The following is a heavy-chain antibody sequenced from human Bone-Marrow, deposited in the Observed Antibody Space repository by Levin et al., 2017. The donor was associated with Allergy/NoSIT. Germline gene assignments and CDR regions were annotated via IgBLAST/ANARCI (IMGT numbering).Heavy chain of an antibody. D-gene: IGHD2-15*01. CDR3: ARDSIVVVVAATPRIGYFDL. Sequence: GGSLRLSCAASGFTFSSYAMHWVRQAPGKGLEWVAVISYDGSNKYYADSVKGRFTISRDNSKNTLYLQMNSLRAEDTAVYYCARDSIVVVVAATPRIGYFDLWGRGTLVTVSS. J-gene: IGHJ2*01. CDR1: GFTFSSYA. CDR2: ISYDGSNK. V-gene: IGHV3-30-3*01.